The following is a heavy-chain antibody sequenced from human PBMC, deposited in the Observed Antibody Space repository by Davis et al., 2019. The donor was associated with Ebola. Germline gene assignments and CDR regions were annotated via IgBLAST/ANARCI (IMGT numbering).Heavy chain of an antibody. V-gene: IGHV3-30*02. CDR2: IRYDGSNK. CDR3: ARRSHY. J-gene: IGHJ4*02. D-gene: IGHD6-6*01. Sequence: GESLKISCTASGFTFSDYAMHWVRQAPGKGLEWVAFIRYDGSNKYYVDSVKGRFTISRDNSKNTLYLQMNSLRAEDTAVYYCARRSHYWGQGTLVTVSS. CDR1: GFTFSDYA.